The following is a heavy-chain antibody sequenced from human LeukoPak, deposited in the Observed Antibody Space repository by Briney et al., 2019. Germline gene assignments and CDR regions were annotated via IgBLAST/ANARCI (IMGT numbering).Heavy chain of an antibody. J-gene: IGHJ3*02. CDR1: GFTFSSYS. CDR3: AKVVIPRQDAFDI. Sequence: GGSLRLSCAASGFTFSSYSMNWVRQAPGKGLEWVSSISSSSSYIYYADSVKGRFTISRDNAKNSLYLQMNSLRAEDTAVYYCAKVVIPRQDAFDIWGQGTMVTVSS. V-gene: IGHV3-21*01. CDR2: ISSSSSYI.